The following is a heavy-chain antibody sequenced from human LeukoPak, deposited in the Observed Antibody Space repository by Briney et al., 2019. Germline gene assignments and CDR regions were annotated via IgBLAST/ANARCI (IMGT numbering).Heavy chain of an antibody. V-gene: IGHV1-69*13. CDR3: ARAAVAVAGHFDY. CDR1: GGTFSSYA. J-gene: IGHJ4*02. Sequence: ASVKVSCKASGGTFSSYAISWVRQAPGQGLEWMGGIIPIFGTANYAQKFQGRVTITADESTSTAYMELSSLRSEDTAVYYCARAAVAVAGHFDYWGQGTLVTVSS. CDR2: IIPIFGTA. D-gene: IGHD6-19*01.